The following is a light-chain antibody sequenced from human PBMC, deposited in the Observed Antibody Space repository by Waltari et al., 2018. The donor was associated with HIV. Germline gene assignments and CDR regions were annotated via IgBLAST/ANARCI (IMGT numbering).Light chain of an antibody. CDR2: EDN. CDR1: SGSIASNY. Sequence: NFMLTQPHSVSESPGKTVTISCTRSSGSIASNYVQWYQQRPGSSPTPVIYEDNQRPSGVPDRFSVSIDSSSNSDSLTISGLKTEDEADYYCQSYDSSNQVFGGGTKLTVL. V-gene: IGLV6-57*01. CDR3: QSYDSSNQV. J-gene: IGLJ2*01.